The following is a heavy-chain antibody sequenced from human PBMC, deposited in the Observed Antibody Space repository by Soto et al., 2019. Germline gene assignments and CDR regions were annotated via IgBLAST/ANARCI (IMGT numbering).Heavy chain of an antibody. Sequence: GASVKVSCKASGYTFTSYGISWVRQAPGQGLERIGLISAYNGNTNYAQKLQGRVTMTTDTSTSTAYMELRSLRSDDTAVYYCARDPLRGYSGYDYEVGLGVFDPWGQGTLVTVSS. V-gene: IGHV1-18*01. CDR1: GYTFTSYG. J-gene: IGHJ5*02. CDR2: ISAYNGNT. D-gene: IGHD5-12*01. CDR3: ARDPLRGYSGYDYEVGLGVFDP.